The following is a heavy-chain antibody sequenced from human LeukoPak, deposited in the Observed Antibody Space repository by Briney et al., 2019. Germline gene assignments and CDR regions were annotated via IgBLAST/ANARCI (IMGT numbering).Heavy chain of an antibody. V-gene: IGHV4-59*01. D-gene: IGHD1-26*01. J-gene: IGHJ4*02. CDR2: IYYSGTT. CDR3: ARDDRVWWELLTLFDY. CDR1: GGSISGYY. Sequence: SSETLSLTCTVSGGSISGYYWSWIRQPPGKGLEWIGYIYYSGTTSYNPSLNSRVTMSVDTSKNQFSLKLSSVTAADTAVYYCARDDRVWWELLTLFDYWGQGTLVTVSS.